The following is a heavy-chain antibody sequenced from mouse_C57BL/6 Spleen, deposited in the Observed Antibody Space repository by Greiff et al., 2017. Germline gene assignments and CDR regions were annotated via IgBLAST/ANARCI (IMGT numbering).Heavy chain of an antibody. CDR3: AREGDRTLYYFDD. V-gene: IGHV1-59*01. J-gene: IGHJ2*01. CDR2: IDPSDSYT. Sequence: QVQLQQPGAELVRPGTSVKLSCKASGYTFTSYWMHWVKQRPGQGLEWIGVIDPSDSYTNYNQKFKGKATLTVDTSSSTAYMQLSSLTSEDSAVYYGAREGDRTLYYFDDWGQGTTLTVSS. D-gene: IGHD2-14*01. CDR1: GYTFTSYW.